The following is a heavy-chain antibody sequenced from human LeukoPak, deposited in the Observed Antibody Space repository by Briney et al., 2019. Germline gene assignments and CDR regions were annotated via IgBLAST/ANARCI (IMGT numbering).Heavy chain of an antibody. V-gene: IGHV4-34*01. CDR1: GGSFSGYY. Sequence: PPETLSLTCAVYGGSFSGYYWSWIRQPPGKGLEWIGEINHSGSTNYNPSLKSRVTISVDTSKNQFSLKLSSVTAADTAMYYCARDPKNSSGYYSSGLLDYWGQGTLVTVSS. J-gene: IGHJ4*02. CDR2: INHSGST. CDR3: ARDPKNSSGYYSSGLLDY. D-gene: IGHD3-22*01.